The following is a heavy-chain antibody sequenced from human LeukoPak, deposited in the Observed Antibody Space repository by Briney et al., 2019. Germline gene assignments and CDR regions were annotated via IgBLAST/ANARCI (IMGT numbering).Heavy chain of an antibody. Sequence: SQTLSLTCAVSGGSISSGGYSWSWIRQPPGKGLEWIGYIYYSGSTNYNPSLKSRVTISVDTSKNQFSLKLSSVTAADTAVYYCARDFAGYSSPEGWFDPWGQGTLVTVSS. CDR3: ARDFAGYSSPEGWFDP. J-gene: IGHJ5*02. CDR2: IYYSGST. CDR1: GGSISSGGYS. D-gene: IGHD6-13*01. V-gene: IGHV4-30-4*07.